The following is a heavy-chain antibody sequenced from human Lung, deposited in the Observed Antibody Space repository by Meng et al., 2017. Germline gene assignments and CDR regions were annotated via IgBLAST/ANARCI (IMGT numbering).Heavy chain of an antibody. J-gene: IGHJ4*02. CDR3: ARGYDILTGPPLDY. Sequence: WGAGRCKPSETLSLTCAVYGGSFSGYYWSWIRQPPGKGLEWIGEINHSGSTNYNPSLKSQVTISVDTSKNQFSLKLSSVTAADTAVYYCARGYDILTGPPLDYWGQGTLVTVSS. CDR1: GGSFSGYY. V-gene: IGHV4-34*01. CDR2: INHSGST. D-gene: IGHD3-9*01.